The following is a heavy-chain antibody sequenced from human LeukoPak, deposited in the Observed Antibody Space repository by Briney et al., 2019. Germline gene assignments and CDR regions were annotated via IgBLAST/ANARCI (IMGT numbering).Heavy chain of an antibody. CDR2: IYSGGST. V-gene: IGHV3-53*01. Sequence: GGSLRLSCAASGFTVSSNYMSWVRQVPGKGLEWVSVIYSGGSTYYADSVKGRFTISRDDSKNTLYLQMNSLRAEDTAVYYCARANSGYDFSGYYYSYMDVWGKGTTVTVSS. CDR1: GFTVSSNY. D-gene: IGHD5-12*01. J-gene: IGHJ6*03. CDR3: ARANSGYDFSGYYYSYMDV.